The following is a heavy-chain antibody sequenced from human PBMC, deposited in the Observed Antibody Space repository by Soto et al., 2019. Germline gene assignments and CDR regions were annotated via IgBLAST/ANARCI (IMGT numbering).Heavy chain of an antibody. D-gene: IGHD3-10*01. CDR3: LLMVWFGELPDSYYYYGMVV. V-gene: IGHV2-70*12. CDR2: IDWDDDK. CDR1: GFSLNTRGVC. Sequence: SGPTLVNPTQTLRLNCTFSGFSLNTRGVCVSWIRQPPGKALEWLAVIDWDDDKHYSTSLKTRLTISKDTSKNQVVLTMTNMDPVDTATYYFLLMVWFGELPDSYYYYGMVVWCHGT. J-gene: IGHJ6*02.